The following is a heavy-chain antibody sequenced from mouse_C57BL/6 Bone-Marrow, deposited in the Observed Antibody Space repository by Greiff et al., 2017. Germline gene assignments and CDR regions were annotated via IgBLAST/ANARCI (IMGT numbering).Heavy chain of an antibody. V-gene: IGHV5-2*01. CDR3: ARLTWKCWFAY. J-gene: IGHJ3*01. Sequence: EVKLVESGGGLVQPGESLKLSCASNEFEFPSHDMSWVRKPPEKRLELVAAINSDGGSTYYPDTMERRFIISRDNTKETLYLQMSSLVSEDTSLYYSARLTWKCWFAYWGQGTLVTVSA. D-gene: IGHD4-1*01. CDR1: EFEFPSHD. CDR2: INSDGGST.